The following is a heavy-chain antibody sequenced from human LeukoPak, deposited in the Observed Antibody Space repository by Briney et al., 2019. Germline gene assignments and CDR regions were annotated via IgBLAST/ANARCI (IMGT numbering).Heavy chain of an antibody. CDR3: ARESWAGTLSGWFDP. J-gene: IGHJ5*02. V-gene: IGHV4-31*03. CDR1: GGPISRGAYY. D-gene: IGHD1-7*01. CDR2: IFSSGST. Sequence: PSETLSLTCSVSGGPISRGAYYWSWIRQLPGKGLEWIGYIFSSGSTSYNPSLRSGVTVSFDTSKNQFFLNLSSVTAADTAIYYCARESWAGTLSGWFDPWGQGTLVTVSS.